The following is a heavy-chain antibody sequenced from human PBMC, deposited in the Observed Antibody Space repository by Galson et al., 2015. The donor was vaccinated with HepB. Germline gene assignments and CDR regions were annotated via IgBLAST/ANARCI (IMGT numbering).Heavy chain of an antibody. Sequence: SLRLSCAASGFTFSSYAMSWVRQAPGKGLEWVSAISGSGGSTYYADSVKGRFTISRDNSKNTLYLQMNSLRAEDTAVYYCANNFWGGYYLQSAYFDYWGQGTLVTVSS. J-gene: IGHJ4*02. D-gene: IGHD3-3*01. CDR3: ANNFWGGYYLQSAYFDY. CDR2: ISGSGGST. CDR1: GFTFSSYA. V-gene: IGHV3-23*01.